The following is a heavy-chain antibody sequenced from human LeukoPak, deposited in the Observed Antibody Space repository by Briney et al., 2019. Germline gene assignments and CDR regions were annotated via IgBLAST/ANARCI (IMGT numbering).Heavy chain of an antibody. D-gene: IGHD3-10*01. J-gene: IGHJ4*02. Sequence: GGSLRLSCAASGFTFSSYSMNWVRQAPGKGLEWVSYISSSSGTIYYADSVKGRFTISRDNAKNSLYLQMNSLRAEDTAVYYCARDNYYGSGSYSDYWGQGTLVTVSS. CDR3: ARDNYYGSGSYSDY. CDR2: ISSSSGTI. CDR1: GFTFSSYS. V-gene: IGHV3-48*01.